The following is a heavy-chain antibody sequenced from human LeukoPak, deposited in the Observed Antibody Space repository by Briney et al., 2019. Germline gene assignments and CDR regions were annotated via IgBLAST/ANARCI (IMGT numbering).Heavy chain of an antibody. Sequence: PGGSLRLSCAASGFTFSSYAMSWVRQAPGKGLEWVSAISGSGGSTYYADSVKGRFTISRDNSKNTLYLQMNSLRAEDTAVYYCAKTGYDYIWGSYRPTFFDYWGPGTLVTVPS. CDR3: AKTGYDYIWGSYRPTFFDY. V-gene: IGHV3-23*01. CDR2: ISGSGGST. D-gene: IGHD3-16*02. CDR1: GFTFSSYA. J-gene: IGHJ4*02.